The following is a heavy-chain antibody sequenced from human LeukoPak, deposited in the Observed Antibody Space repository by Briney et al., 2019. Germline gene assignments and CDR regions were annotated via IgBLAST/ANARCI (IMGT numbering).Heavy chain of an antibody. J-gene: IGHJ3*02. Sequence: SGGSLRLSCAASGFTFSNYGMSWVRQAPGKGLEWVSAISGNGGSLYYLDSVKGRFTIFRDNSKNTLYLQMNSLRDEDTAVYYCAKDSTTVTFLNAFDIWGQGTMVTVSS. CDR2: ISGNGGSL. CDR1: GFTFSNYG. V-gene: IGHV3-23*01. CDR3: AKDSTTVTFLNAFDI. D-gene: IGHD4-17*01.